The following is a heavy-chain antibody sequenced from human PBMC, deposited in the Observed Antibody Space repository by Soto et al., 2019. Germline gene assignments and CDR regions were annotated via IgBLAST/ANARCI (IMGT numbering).Heavy chain of an antibody. J-gene: IGHJ4*01. CDR3: ERRYGSCSDY. Sequence: SETLSLTCTVSGGSISSYYWSWIRQPPGKGLEWIGYIYYSGSTNYNPSLKSRVTISVDTSKNQFSLKLSSVTAADTAVYYCERRYGSCSDYWRHGTLVTVSS. CDR1: GGSISSYY. CDR2: IYYSGST. V-gene: IGHV4-59*08. D-gene: IGHD5-18*01.